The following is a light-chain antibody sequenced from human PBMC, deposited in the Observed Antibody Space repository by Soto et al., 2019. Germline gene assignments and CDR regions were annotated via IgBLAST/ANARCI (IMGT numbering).Light chain of an antibody. CDR1: QSVLYSSNNKNY. V-gene: IGKV4-1*01. CDR3: QQYYGSPPRT. J-gene: IGKJ1*01. CDR2: WAS. Sequence: DIVMTQSPDSLAVSLGERATINCKSSQSVLYSSNNKNYLAWYQQKPGQPPKLLISWASTRESGVPDRFSGSGSGTDFTLTISSLQAEDVEVYYCQQYYGSPPRTFGQGTKVEI.